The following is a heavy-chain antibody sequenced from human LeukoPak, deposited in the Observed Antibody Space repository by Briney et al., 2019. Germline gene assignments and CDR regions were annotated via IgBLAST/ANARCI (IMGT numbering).Heavy chain of an antibody. Sequence: PGRSLRLSCAASGFTFSSYVMHWVRQAPGKGLEWVAVISDDGINKYYADSVKGRFTISRDNSKNTLYLQMNSLRVEDTAVYYCAGSWFYRDYFEYWGQGTLVTVSS. J-gene: IGHJ4*02. V-gene: IGHV3-30-3*01. CDR1: GFTFSSYV. D-gene: IGHD3-10*01. CDR3: AGSWFYRDYFEY. CDR2: ISDDGINK.